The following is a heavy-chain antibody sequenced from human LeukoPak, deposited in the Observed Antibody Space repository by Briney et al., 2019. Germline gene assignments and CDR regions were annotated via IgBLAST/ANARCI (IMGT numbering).Heavy chain of an antibody. Sequence: PGGSLRLSCAVSGFTFSSYYMIWVRQAPGKGLEWVSYISRSSSTIYYADSVKGRFTISRDNAKNSLYLQMNSLRDEDTAVYYCATGYSSRRYFDLWGRGTLVTVSS. V-gene: IGHV3-48*02. CDR2: ISRSSSTI. J-gene: IGHJ2*01. D-gene: IGHD2-21*01. CDR3: ATGYSSRRYFDL. CDR1: GFTFSSYY.